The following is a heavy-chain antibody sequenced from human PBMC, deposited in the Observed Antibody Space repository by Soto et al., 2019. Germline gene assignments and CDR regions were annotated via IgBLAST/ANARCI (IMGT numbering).Heavy chain of an antibody. CDR3: AATYSTSWYWFDT. CDR1: GFSLSNAGLG. CDR2: IFSNDEK. V-gene: IGHV2-26*01. Sequence: QVTVKESGPVLVKPTETHTLTCTVSGFSLSNAGLGVSWIRQPPGKALEWLAHIFSNDEKSYSTSLKSRLTISKDTSKSQVVLTMTNMDPVDTATYYCAATYSTSWYWFDTWGQGTLVTVSS. D-gene: IGHD6-13*01. J-gene: IGHJ5*02.